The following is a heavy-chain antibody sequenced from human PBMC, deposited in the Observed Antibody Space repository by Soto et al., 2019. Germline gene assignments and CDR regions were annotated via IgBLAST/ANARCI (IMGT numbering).Heavy chain of an antibody. CDR2: ISGSGGST. J-gene: IGHJ3*01. CDR3: AKGGGRLLTFGNAFDL. CDR1: GVTFSSSS. D-gene: IGHD3-10*01. Sequence: RGPTCAALGVTFSSSSRSWVRQAREPGLEWVSAISGSGGSTYYADSVKGRFTISRDNSKNTLYLQMNSLRAEDTAVYYCAKGGGRLLTFGNAFDLWGQGTMVTVSS. V-gene: IGHV3-23*01.